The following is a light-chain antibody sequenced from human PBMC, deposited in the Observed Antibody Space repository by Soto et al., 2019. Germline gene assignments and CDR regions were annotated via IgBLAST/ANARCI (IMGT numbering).Light chain of an antibody. Sequence: LTQPASVSGSTGQSIAISCTGTRSDVGAYNYVSWYQQHPGKAPKLMISEVTNRPSGVSDRFSGSKSGNTASLTISGLQAEDEADYYCSSFTSRFTFVFGTGTKVTVL. V-gene: IGLV2-14*01. CDR2: EVT. J-gene: IGLJ1*01. CDR3: SSFTSRFTFV. CDR1: RSDVGAYNY.